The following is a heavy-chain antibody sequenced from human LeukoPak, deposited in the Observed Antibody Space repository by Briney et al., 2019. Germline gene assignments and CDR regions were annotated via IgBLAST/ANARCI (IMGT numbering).Heavy chain of an antibody. CDR1: GYTFTGYY. CDR2: IYPNSGAT. J-gene: IGHJ4*02. Sequence: GASVKASCKASGYTFTGYYMHCVRQAPGPGLEWRGYIYPNSGATKYAQTFLGRVTMTRDTSISTAYMELSGLGSDDTAVYYCGTLLSNGPFDYWGQGSLVTVSS. CDR3: GTLLSNGPFDY. V-gene: IGHV1-2*02.